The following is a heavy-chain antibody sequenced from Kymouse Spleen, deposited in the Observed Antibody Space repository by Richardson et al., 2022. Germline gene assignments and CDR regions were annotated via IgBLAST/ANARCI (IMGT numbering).Heavy chain of an antibody. V-gene: IGHV3-33*01. J-gene: IGHJ4*02. D-gene: IGHD2-8*01. CDR2: IWYDGSNK. CDR3: ARDDCTNGVCYFDY. Sequence: QVQLVESGGGVVQPGRSLRLSCAASGFTFSSYGMHWVRQAPGKGLEWVAVIWYDGSNKYYADSVKGRFTISRDNSKNTLYLQMNSLRAEDTAVYYCARDDCTNGVCYFDYWGQGTLVTVSS. CDR1: GFTFSSYG.